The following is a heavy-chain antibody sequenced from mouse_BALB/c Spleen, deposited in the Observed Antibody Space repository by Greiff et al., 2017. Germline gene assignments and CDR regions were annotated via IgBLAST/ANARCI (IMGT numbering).Heavy chain of an antibody. CDR1: GFNIKDTY. D-gene: IGHD2-2*01. J-gene: IGHJ1*01. Sequence: EVQLQQSGAELVKPGASVKLSCTASGFNIKDTYMHWVKQRPEQGLEWIGRIDPANGNTKYDPKFQGKATITADTSSNTAYLQLSSLTSEDTAVYYCARDGYDDDWYVDVGGAGTTVTVSS. CDR2: IDPANGNT. V-gene: IGHV14-3*02. CDR3: ARDGYDDDWYVDV.